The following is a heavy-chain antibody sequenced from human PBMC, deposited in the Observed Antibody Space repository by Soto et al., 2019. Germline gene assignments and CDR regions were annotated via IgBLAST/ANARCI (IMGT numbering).Heavy chain of an antibody. J-gene: IGHJ3*02. V-gene: IGHV3-48*01. CDR3: VRERAPFDAFDI. CDR2: ISSSSSTI. CDR1: GFTFSSYS. Sequence: AGGSLRLSCAASGFTFSSYSMNWVRQAPGKGLEWVSYISSSSSTIYYADSVKGRFTISRDNSRYTLSLQMNDLRAEDTAMYYCVRERAPFDAFDIWGQGTMVTVSS.